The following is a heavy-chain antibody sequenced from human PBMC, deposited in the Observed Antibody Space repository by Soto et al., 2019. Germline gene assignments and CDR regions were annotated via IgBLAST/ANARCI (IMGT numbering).Heavy chain of an antibody. D-gene: IGHD6-19*01. J-gene: IGHJ4*02. V-gene: IGHV5-10-1*01. Sequence: GESLKISCKGSGYSFTSYWISWVRQMPGKGLEWMGRIDPSDSYTNYSPSFQGHVTISADKSISTAYLQWSSLKASDTAVYYCARGFSGWYYFDYWGQGTLVTVSS. CDR3: ARGFSGWYYFDY. CDR1: GYSFTSYW. CDR2: IDPSDSYT.